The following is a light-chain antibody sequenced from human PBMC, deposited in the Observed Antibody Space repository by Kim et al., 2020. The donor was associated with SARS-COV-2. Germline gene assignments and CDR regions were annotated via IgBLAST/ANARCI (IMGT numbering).Light chain of an antibody. CDR1: HSVSSY. V-gene: IGKV3-15*01. Sequence: QGESAPPSCWVRHSVSSYVAWYQQKPGQAPRLLIDGASTRATGIPARFSGSGSGTEFTLTISRLQSEDFAVYYCQQYNNCPRWTCGQGTKVDIK. J-gene: IGKJ1*01. CDR3: QQYNNCPRWT. CDR2: GAS.